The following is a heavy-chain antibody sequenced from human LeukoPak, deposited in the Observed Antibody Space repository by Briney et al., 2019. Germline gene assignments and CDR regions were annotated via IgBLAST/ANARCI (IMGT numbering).Heavy chain of an antibody. CDR2: ISTSGSTM. D-gene: IGHD4-11*01. Sequence: GGSLRLSCAASGFTFSSYEMNWVRQAPGKGLEWISYISTSGSTMYYADSVKGRFTISRDNAKNALYLQLNSLRAEDTAVYYCARAMTSWGQGTLVTVSS. J-gene: IGHJ4*02. CDR1: GFTFSSYE. V-gene: IGHV3-48*03. CDR3: ARAMTS.